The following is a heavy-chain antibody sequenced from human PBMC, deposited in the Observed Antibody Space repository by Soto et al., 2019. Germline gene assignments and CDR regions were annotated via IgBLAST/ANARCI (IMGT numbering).Heavy chain of an antibody. V-gene: IGHV1-46*01. CDR1: RHPFTSYY. J-gene: IGHJ5*02. CDR2: INPQGGST. D-gene: IGHD1-26*01. Sequence: GASVKVSCKVPRHPFTSYYLNWLRHAPGQGLEWMGVINPQGGSTAYAQKFKGRGTLTRDTSASTVHMEVSSLRCEDTAMDYCARSTGGKFGIIIEGTNWFAPWGQGTLVTVSS. CDR3: ARSTGGKFGIIIEGTNWFAP.